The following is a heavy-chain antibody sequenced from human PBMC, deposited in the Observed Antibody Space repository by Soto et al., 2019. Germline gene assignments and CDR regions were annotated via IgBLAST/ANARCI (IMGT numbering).Heavy chain of an antibody. CDR2: INTNSGGT. CDR1: VYTFTGYY. Sequence: ASVQVSCKASVYTFTGYYMHWVRQAPGQGREWMGWINTNSGGTNYAQKFQGRVTMNRDTSISTVYMELSRLRSDDTAVYYCARWGDIVVVPAYYFDYWGQGTLVTVSS. V-gene: IGHV1-2*02. D-gene: IGHD2-2*01. CDR3: ARWGDIVVVPAYYFDY. J-gene: IGHJ4*02.